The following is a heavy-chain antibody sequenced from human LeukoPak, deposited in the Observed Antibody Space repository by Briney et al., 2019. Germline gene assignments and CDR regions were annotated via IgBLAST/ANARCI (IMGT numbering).Heavy chain of an antibody. V-gene: IGHV4-39*07. J-gene: IGHJ3*02. CDR2: IYYSGST. CDR1: GFTVSSNY. CDR3: ARDDEDSSSWYKRSAAFDI. D-gene: IGHD6-13*01. Sequence: GSLRLSCAASGFTVSSNYMSWVRQAPGKGLEWIGSIYYSGSTYYNPSLKSRVTISVDTSKNQFSLKLSSVTAADTAVYYCARDDEDSSSWYKRSAAFDIWGQGTMVTVSS.